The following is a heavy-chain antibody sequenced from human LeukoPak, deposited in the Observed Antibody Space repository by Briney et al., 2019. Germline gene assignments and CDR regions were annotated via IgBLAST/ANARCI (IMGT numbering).Heavy chain of an antibody. V-gene: IGHV3-48*02. CDR3: ARDHNYALDY. D-gene: IGHD3-16*01. CDR1: GFSFSSYS. Sequence: PGGSLRLSCAASGFSFSSYSVNWVRQAPGKGLEWVSYVSISSTSTYYADSVKGRFTISRDNAKNSLYLQMNSLRDEDTAVYYCARDHNYALDYWGQGTLVTVSS. CDR2: VSISSTST. J-gene: IGHJ4*02.